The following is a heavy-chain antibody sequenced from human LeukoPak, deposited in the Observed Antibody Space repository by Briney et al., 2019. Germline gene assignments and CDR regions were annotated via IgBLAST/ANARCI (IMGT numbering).Heavy chain of an antibody. CDR1: GGSISSSRHY. D-gene: IGHD3-10*01. CDR2: IYYSGST. CDR3: ARDQNGSGSFGY. J-gene: IGHJ4*02. V-gene: IGHV4-39*07. Sequence: SETLSLTCTVSGGSISSSRHYWGWIRQPTGKGLEWIGSIYYSGSTYYNPSLKSRVTISVDTSKNQFSLKLSSVTAADTAVYYCARDQNGSGSFGYWGQGTLVTVSS.